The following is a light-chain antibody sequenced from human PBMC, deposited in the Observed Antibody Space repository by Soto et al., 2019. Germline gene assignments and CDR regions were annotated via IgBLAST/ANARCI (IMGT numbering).Light chain of an antibody. J-gene: IGLJ2*01. V-gene: IGLV2-8*01. CDR2: EVS. CDR3: SSYAGSNNLVV. Sequence: QSALTQPPSASGSPGQSVTISCTGTSSDVGGYNYVSWYQQHPGKAPKLMIYEVSKRPSGVPDRFSGSKSGITASLTVSGLQAEDEADYYCSSYAGSNNLVVFGGGTQLTGL. CDR1: SSDVGGYNY.